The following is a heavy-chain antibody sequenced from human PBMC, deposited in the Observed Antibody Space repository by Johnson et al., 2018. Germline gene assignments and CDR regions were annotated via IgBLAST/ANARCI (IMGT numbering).Heavy chain of an antibody. J-gene: IGHJ4*02. CDR1: EFTFSNYA. V-gene: IGHV3-30*18. Sequence: QVQLVQSGGGVVQPGRSLRLSCAASEFTFSNYAMHWVRQAPGKGLEWVAFISYDGHDKYYADSVKGRFTISRDNSNNTLYLQMNSLRTEDTAVYYCAKGEDFWSGYWDGQWGQGTLVIVSS. D-gene: IGHD3-3*01. CDR3: AKGEDFWSGYWDGQ. CDR2: ISYDGHDK.